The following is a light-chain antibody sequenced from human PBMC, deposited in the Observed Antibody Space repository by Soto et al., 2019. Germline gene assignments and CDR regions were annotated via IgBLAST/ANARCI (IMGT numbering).Light chain of an antibody. Sequence: EIVLTQSPATLSLSPGESATLSCRATRSVSSYLAWYKQKPGQAPRLVIYDASDRSTGIPARFSGSGSGTEFTLTISSLEPEDFEVYYCQQRSNWPLTFGGGTKVDIK. J-gene: IGKJ4*01. CDR2: DAS. CDR3: QQRSNWPLT. V-gene: IGKV3-11*01. CDR1: RSVSSY.